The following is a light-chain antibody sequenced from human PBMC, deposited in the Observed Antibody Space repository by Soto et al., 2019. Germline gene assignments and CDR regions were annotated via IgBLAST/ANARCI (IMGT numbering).Light chain of an antibody. Sequence: EIVLTQSPATLSVSPGERATLSCRASQTISDNLAWYQQKRGQAPRLLIHGASTRATGIPARFSGSGSGTEFILTISSVESEDFAIYYCQQHNDWPTFGQGTRLEI. CDR2: GAS. CDR3: QQHNDWPT. V-gene: IGKV3-15*01. J-gene: IGKJ5*01. CDR1: QTISDN.